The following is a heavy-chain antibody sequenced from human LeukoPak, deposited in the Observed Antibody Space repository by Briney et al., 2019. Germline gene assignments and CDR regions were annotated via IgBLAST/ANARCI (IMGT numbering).Heavy chain of an antibody. J-gene: IGHJ4*02. CDR2: ISYDGSNK. CDR1: GFSFSDYP. D-gene: IGHD3-22*01. CDR3: ARESGTVVAHGLDY. Sequence: GGSLRLSCAASGFSFSDYPIHWVRQAPGKGLEWVAVISYDGSNKYYADSVKGRFTISRDNAKNSPYLQMNSLRAEDTAVYYCARESGTVVAHGLDYWGQGTLVTVSS. V-gene: IGHV3-30-3*01.